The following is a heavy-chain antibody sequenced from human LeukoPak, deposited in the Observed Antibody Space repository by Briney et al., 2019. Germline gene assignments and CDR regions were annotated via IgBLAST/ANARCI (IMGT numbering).Heavy chain of an antibody. CDR2: ISSSGSTI. J-gene: IGHJ4*02. CDR3: ATAVDFWSGFDY. D-gene: IGHD3-3*01. CDR1: GFTFSSYE. Sequence: GGSLRLSCAASGFTFSSYEMNWVRQAPGKGLERVSYISSSGSTIYYADSVKGRFTISRDNAKNSLYLQMNSLRAEDTAVYYCATAVDFWSGFDYWGQGTLVTVSS. V-gene: IGHV3-48*03.